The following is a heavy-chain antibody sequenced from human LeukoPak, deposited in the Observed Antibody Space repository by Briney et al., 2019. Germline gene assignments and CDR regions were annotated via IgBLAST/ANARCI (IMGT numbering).Heavy chain of an antibody. CDR3: EKILPDTVPADY. CDR2: ISYDGSNK. Sequence: PGGSLRLSCAASGLTFSSYGMYWVRQAPGKGLEWVAVISYDGSNKYYAYSVKGRFTIARDNSKNTLYLQMNSLRAADTAVYYCEKILPDTVPADYWGQGPLVTVSS. D-gene: IGHD4-11*01. J-gene: IGHJ4*02. V-gene: IGHV3-30*18. CDR1: GLTFSSYG.